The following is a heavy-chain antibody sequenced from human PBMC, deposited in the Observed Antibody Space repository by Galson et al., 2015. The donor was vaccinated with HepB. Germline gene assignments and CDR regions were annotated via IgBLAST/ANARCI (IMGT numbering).Heavy chain of an antibody. CDR2: IIPKCGNP. V-gene: IGHV1-69*13. CDR3: ARVYCSGAWVYPIVDY. J-gene: IGHJ4*01. Sequence: SVKVSCKASGCTFTGHSINWVRQAPGQGLEWMGWIIPKCGNPNYAQNFQGRVSITADESTSTAYMELSSLRSEDTAVYYCARVYCSGAWVYPIVDYSGHATLGTAS. CDR1: GCTFTGHS. D-gene: IGHD6-19*01.